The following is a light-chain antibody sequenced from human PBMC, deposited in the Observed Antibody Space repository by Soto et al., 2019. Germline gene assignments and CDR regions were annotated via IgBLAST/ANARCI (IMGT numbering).Light chain of an antibody. Sequence: EIVLTQSPATLSLSPGERATLSCRASQSVGTFLAWYQQKPGQAPRLLIHGTFNRATGIPARFSGSGSGTYFTLTISSLEPGDFAVYYCQQRSDWPRTFGQGTKVEI. CDR2: GTF. J-gene: IGKJ1*01. V-gene: IGKV3-11*01. CDR1: QSVGTF. CDR3: QQRSDWPRT.